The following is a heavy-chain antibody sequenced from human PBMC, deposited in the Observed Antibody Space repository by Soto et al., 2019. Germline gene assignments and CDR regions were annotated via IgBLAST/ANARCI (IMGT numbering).Heavy chain of an antibody. CDR3: AKCGRPGASFSDYWLDP. V-gene: IGHV3-23*01. CDR2: LSGGGGST. D-gene: IGHD2-15*01. J-gene: IGHJ5*02. Sequence: EVQLLESGGGLVQPGGSLRLSCAASGFTFSSYSLRWVRQAPGTGLEWVSILSGGGGSTYFADSVKGRFTISRDNSKSNMYLKMNSLRAEGPGVYYSAKCGRPGASFSDYWLDPWGQGTLVTVSS. CDR1: GFTFSSYS.